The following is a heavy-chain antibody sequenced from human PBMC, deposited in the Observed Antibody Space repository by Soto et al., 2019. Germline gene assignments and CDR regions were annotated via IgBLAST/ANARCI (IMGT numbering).Heavy chain of an antibody. CDR1: GGSISGHY. J-gene: IGHJ4*02. V-gene: IGHV4-59*11. CDR2: IFYSGSTTY. Sequence: QVQLQESGPGLVKPSDTLSLTCTVSGGSISGHYWIWIRQPPGEGMEWIGYIFYSGSTTYNNNPSLKSRVTMYVDTSKNQFSLRLSSVTAADTAVYYCARVGSSGWSPDYWGQGTLVTVSS. CDR3: ARVGSSGWSPDY. D-gene: IGHD6-19*01.